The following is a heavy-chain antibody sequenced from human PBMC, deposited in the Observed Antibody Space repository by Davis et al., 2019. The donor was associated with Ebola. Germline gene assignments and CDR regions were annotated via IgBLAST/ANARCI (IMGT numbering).Heavy chain of an antibody. V-gene: IGHV4-59*08. Sequence: SETLSLTCTVSGGSISSYYWSWIRQPPGKGLEWIGHIYYSGSTNYNPSLQSRVTISVDTSKNQFSLKLSSVTAADTAVYYCARHRVSSGWLDYWGQGTLVTVSS. CDR3: ARHRVSSGWLDY. D-gene: IGHD6-19*01. CDR2: IYYSGST. CDR1: GGSISSYY. J-gene: IGHJ4*02.